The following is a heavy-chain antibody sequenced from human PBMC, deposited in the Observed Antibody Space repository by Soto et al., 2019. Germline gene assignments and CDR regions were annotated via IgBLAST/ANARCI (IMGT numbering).Heavy chain of an antibody. J-gene: IGHJ6*02. D-gene: IGHD1-1*01. CDR1: GGTFSTSA. Sequence: QVQLVQSGAEVKKPGSSVKVSCKASGGTFSTSAISWVRQAPGQGLEWVGGIMPVFPTPDYAQNFQGRVTITANESTTTAYLELTSLRADDTAVYYCARDKDRLQLGGNYYYILDVWGQGTAITVSS. CDR3: ARDKDRLQLGGNYYYILDV. V-gene: IGHV1-69*12. CDR2: IMPVFPTP.